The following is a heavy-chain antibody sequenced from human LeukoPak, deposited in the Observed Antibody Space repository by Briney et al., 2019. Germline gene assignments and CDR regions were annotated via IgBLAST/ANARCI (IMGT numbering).Heavy chain of an antibody. Sequence: ASVKVSCKASGYTFTSYGISWVRQAPGQGLEWMGWISAYNGNTNYAQKLQGRVTMTTDTSTSTAYMELRSLRSDDTAVYYCARWRDCSGGSCPFDYWGQGTLVTVSS. CDR2: ISAYNGNT. D-gene: IGHD2-15*01. CDR3: ARWRDCSGGSCPFDY. V-gene: IGHV1-18*01. CDR1: GYTFTSYG. J-gene: IGHJ4*02.